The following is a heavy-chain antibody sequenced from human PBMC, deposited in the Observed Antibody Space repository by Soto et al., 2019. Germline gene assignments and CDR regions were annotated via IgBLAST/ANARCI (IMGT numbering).Heavy chain of an antibody. V-gene: IGHV1-3*04. CDR1: WQAFTNNV. CDR2: IHTAAXHT. CDR3: ARDTLWTYTWYYARLNYFDP. D-gene: IGHD3-16*01. Sequence: ASVDVSSMHSWQAFTNNVIQSVRQAPGQTTEWMGWIHTAAXHTKYSQKLEAGVTLTTHTAASTAYMELNRLRSDDTAVYYCARDTLWTYTWYYARLNYFDPWGQGTLVTVS. J-gene: IGHJ4*02.